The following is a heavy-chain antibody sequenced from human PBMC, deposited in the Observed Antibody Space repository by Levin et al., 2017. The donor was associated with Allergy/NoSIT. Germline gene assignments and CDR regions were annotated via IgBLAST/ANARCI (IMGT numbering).Heavy chain of an antibody. V-gene: IGHV4-30-4*01. J-gene: IGHJ4*02. CDR1: GGSISSGDYY. CDR3: ARVGARGSGQTIQIDFDY. Sequence: SETLSLTCTVSGGSISSGDYYWSWIRQPPGKGLEWIGYIYYSGSTYYNPSLKSRVTISVDTSKNQFSLKLSSVTAADTAVYYCARVGARGSGQTIQIDFDYWGQGTLVTVSS. CDR2: IYYSGST. D-gene: IGHD3-10*01.